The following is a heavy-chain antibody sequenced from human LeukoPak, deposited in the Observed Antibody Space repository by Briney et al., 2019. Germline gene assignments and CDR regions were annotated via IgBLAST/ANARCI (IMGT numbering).Heavy chain of an antibody. CDR3: ARSPVGATFDY. CDR1: GGSISSYY. D-gene: IGHD1-26*01. J-gene: IGHJ4*02. CDR2: IYYSGST. V-gene: IGHV4-59*08. Sequence: SETLSLTCTVSGGSISSYYWSWIRQPPGKGLEWIGHIYYSGSTNYNPSLKSRVTISVDTSKNQFSLKLSSVTAADTAVYYCARSPVGATFDYWGQGTLVTVSS.